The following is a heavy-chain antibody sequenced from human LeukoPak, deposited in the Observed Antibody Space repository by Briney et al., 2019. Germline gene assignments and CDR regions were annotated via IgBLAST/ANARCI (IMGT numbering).Heavy chain of an antibody. D-gene: IGHD6-13*01. CDR3: ARLTSAAGTSYFDY. CDR2: IYYSGST. Sequence: SETLSLTCTVSGGSISSSSYYWGWIRQPPGTGLEWLGSIYYSGSTYYNPSLKSPVTISVDTSKNQFSLKLSSVTAADTAVYYCARLTSAAGTSYFDYWGQGTLVTVSS. V-gene: IGHV4-39*01. CDR1: GGSISSSSYY. J-gene: IGHJ4*02.